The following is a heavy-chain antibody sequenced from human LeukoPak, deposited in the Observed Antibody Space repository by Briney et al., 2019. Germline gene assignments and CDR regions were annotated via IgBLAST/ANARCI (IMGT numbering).Heavy chain of an antibody. CDR2: ISYDGSNK. D-gene: IGHD6-6*01. Sequence: PGGSLRLSCAASGFTFSSYAMHWVRQAPGKGLEWVAVISYDGSNKYYADSVKGRFTISRVYLQMNSLRAEDTAVYYCARSAYESSKTHSDYWGQGTLVTVSS. V-gene: IGHV3-30-3*01. J-gene: IGHJ4*02. CDR1: GFTFSSYA. CDR3: ARSAYESSKTHSDY.